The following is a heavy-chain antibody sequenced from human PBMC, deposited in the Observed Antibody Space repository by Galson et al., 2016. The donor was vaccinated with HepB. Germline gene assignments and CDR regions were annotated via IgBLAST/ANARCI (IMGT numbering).Heavy chain of an antibody. Sequence: LSLTCTVSGASISTGGYYWNWIRQRPGKGLEWIGYISYSGSTYYNPSLKSRLTISVDKSRNQFSLRLSSVTAADTALYYCAVNIAMVTGIGGELDSWGQGSLVTVSS. CDR1: GASISTGGYY. CDR2: ISYSGST. V-gene: IGHV4-31*03. D-gene: IGHD5-18*01. CDR3: AVNIAMVTGIGGELDS. J-gene: IGHJ4*02.